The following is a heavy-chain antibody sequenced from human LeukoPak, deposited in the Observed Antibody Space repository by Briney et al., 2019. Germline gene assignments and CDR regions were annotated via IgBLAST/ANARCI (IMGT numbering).Heavy chain of an antibody. Sequence: PGRSLRLSCAASGFTFSSYAMHWVRQAPGKGLEWVAVISYDGSNKYYADSVKGRFTISRDNAKNSLYLQMNSLRAEDTAVYYCARDIGIVATILGGFDYWGQGTLVTVSS. V-gene: IGHV3-30-3*01. CDR2: ISYDGSNK. CDR1: GFTFSSYA. J-gene: IGHJ4*02. D-gene: IGHD5-12*01. CDR3: ARDIGIVATILGGFDY.